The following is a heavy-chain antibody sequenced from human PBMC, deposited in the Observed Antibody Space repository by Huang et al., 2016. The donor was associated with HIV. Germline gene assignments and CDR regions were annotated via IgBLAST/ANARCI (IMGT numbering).Heavy chain of an antibody. CDR3: AREIMISFGGPFDS. V-gene: IGHV4-34*02. J-gene: IGHJ5*01. Sequence: QVQLEQWGAGLLKPSETLSLTCAVYGGSFSGYFWNWSRQSPGKGREWIGQINHSGVTDYNPSLKSRATISVDTSKNQFSLRLTSVTAADTAIYYCAREIMISFGGPFDSWGHGNLVTVSS. CDR2: INHSGVT. CDR1: GGSFSGYF. D-gene: IGHD3-16*01.